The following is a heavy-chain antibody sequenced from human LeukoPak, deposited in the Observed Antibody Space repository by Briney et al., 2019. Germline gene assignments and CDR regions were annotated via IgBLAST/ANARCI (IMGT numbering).Heavy chain of an antibody. V-gene: IGHV4-38-2*02. J-gene: IGHJ4*02. CDR3: ARENSGYDAFDY. CDR2: VYHTGST. D-gene: IGHD5-12*01. CDR1: GYSISSDCY. Sequence: PSETLSLTCIVSGYSISSDCYWGWIRQPPGKGLEWIGSVYHTGSTYYNPSLKSRVTISADTSKNQFSLKLSSVTAADTAVYYCARENSGYDAFDYWGQGTLVTVSS.